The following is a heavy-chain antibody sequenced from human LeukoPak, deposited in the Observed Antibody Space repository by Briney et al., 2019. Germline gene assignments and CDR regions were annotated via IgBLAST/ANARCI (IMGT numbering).Heavy chain of an antibody. Sequence: GGSLRLSCAASGNYWMHWVRQAPGKGLVWVSHINSDGSWTSYADSVKGRFTISKDNAKNTVYLQMNSLRAEDTAVYYCAKDRGMGFWSMDVWGQGTTVTVSS. CDR1: GNYW. V-gene: IGHV3-74*01. CDR2: INSDGSWT. J-gene: IGHJ6*02. D-gene: IGHD3-10*01. CDR3: AKDRGMGFWSMDV.